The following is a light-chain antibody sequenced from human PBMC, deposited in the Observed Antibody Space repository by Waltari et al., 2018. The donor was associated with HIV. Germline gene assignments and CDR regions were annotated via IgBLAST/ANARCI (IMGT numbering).Light chain of an antibody. V-gene: IGLV1-47*01. CDR1: SPTVGSTY. J-gene: IGLJ3*02. Sequence: QSVLAQPPSASGTPGQRVTISCSGSSPTVGSTYVSGYPQLPGTAPKLLIYRNNHRPSGVPDRLSGSKSGTSASLAISGRRSEDEADYYCAAWDDSLSGLVFGGGTKLTVL. CDR3: AAWDDSLSGLV. CDR2: RNN.